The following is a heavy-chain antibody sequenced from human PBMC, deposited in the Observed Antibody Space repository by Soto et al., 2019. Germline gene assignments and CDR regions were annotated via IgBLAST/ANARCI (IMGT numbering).Heavy chain of an antibody. CDR2: IYYSGST. J-gene: IGHJ4*02. D-gene: IGHD3-10*01. CDR1: GDSISSSRYY. V-gene: IGHV4-39*01. CDR3: ARQRAMVRGSRGLHYFDY. Sequence: SETLSLTCTVSGDSISSSRYYWGWIRQPPGKGLEWIGSIYYSGSTYYNPSLKSRVTISVDTSKNQFSLKLSSVTAADTAVYYCARQRAMVRGSRGLHYFDYWGQGTLVTVSS.